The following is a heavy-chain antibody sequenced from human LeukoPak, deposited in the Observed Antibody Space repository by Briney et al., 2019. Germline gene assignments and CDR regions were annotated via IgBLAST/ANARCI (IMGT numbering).Heavy chain of an antibody. J-gene: IGHJ4*02. CDR1: GYTFTSYY. Sequence: ASVKVSCKASGYTFTSYYMHWVRQAPGQGLEWMGIINPSGGSTSYAQKFQGGVTMTRDMSTSTVYMELSSLRSEDTAVYYCATQLDGSGPFDYWGQGTLVTVSS. CDR2: INPSGGST. D-gene: IGHD3-22*01. CDR3: ATQLDGSGPFDY. V-gene: IGHV1-46*01.